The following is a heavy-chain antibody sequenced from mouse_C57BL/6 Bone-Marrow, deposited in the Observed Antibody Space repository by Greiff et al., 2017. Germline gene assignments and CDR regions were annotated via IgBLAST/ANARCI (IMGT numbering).Heavy chain of an antibody. Sequence: VQLQQPGAELVRPGTSVKLSCKASGYTFTSYWMHWVKQRPGQGLEWIGVIDPSDSYTNYNQKFKGKATLTVDTSSSTAYMQPSSLTSEDSAVYYCVTGTFAYWGQGTLVTVSA. CDR2: IDPSDSYT. CDR3: VTGTFAY. V-gene: IGHV1-59*01. CDR1: GYTFTSYW. D-gene: IGHD4-1*01. J-gene: IGHJ3*01.